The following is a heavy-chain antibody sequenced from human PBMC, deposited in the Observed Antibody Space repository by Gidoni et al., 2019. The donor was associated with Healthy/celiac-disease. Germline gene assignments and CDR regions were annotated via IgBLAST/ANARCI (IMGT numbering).Heavy chain of an antibody. V-gene: IGHV4-61*02. Sequence: GPGLVKPSQTLSLPCPVSGGSISSGSYYWSWIRQPAGKGLEWIGRIYTRGSTNYTPSLKSRVTISVDTSKNQFSLKLSSVTAADTAVYYCARVTPGGSYGMDVWGQGTTVTVSS. D-gene: IGHD3-16*01. CDR1: GGSISSGSYY. CDR3: ARVTPGGSYGMDV. CDR2: IYTRGST. J-gene: IGHJ6*02.